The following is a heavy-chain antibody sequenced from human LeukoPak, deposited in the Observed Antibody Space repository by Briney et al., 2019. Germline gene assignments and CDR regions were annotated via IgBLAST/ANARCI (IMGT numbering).Heavy chain of an antibody. Sequence: GGSLRLSCAASGFTFSSYGMHWVRQAPGKGLEWVTFIRYDGSNKYYADSVKGRFTISRDNSKNTLNLHMNSLRAEDTAVYYCARATVPRTGDDAFDIWGQGTMVTVSS. CDR3: ARATVPRTGDDAFDI. CDR1: GFTFSSYG. J-gene: IGHJ3*02. V-gene: IGHV3-30*02. D-gene: IGHD4-17*01. CDR2: IRYDGSNK.